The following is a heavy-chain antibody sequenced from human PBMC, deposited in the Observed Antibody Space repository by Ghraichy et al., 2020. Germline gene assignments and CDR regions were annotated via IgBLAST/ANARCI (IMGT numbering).Heavy chain of an antibody. V-gene: IGHV3-21*01. CDR2: ISSSSSYI. D-gene: IGHD6-6*01. CDR3: AREGLRYSSSSDY. Sequence: GGSLRLSCAASGFTFSSYSMNWVRQAPGKGLEWVSSISSSSSYIYYADSVKGRFTISRDNAKNSLYLQMNSLRAEDTAVYYCAREGLRYSSSSDYWGQGTLVTVSS. J-gene: IGHJ4*02. CDR1: GFTFSSYS.